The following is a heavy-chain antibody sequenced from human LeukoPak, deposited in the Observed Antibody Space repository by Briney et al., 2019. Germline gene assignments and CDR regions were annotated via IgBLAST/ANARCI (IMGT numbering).Heavy chain of an antibody. J-gene: IGHJ4*02. CDR2: INPNTGDT. Sequence: GASVKVSCKASGYSFTGYYIHWVRQAPGLGLEWMGWINPNTGDTKYVQKFQGRVTMTRDTSISTAYMELSGLTSDDTAVYYCARHPYSGSYHFDYWGQGTLVTVSS. CDR3: ARHPYSGSYHFDY. CDR1: GYSFTGYY. V-gene: IGHV1-2*02. D-gene: IGHD1-26*01.